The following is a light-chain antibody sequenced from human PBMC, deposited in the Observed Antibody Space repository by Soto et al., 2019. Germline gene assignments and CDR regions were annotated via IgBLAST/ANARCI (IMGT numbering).Light chain of an antibody. CDR3: QSYDSSLSGWV. J-gene: IGLJ3*02. V-gene: IGLV1-40*01. CDR1: SPNIGAGYD. CDR2: GNS. Sequence: QLVLTQPPSVSGAPGQRVTISCTGSSPNIGAGYDVHWYQQLPGTAPKLLIYGNSNRPSGVPDRFSGSKSVTSASLAITGRQAEDEADYYCQSYDSSLSGWVFGGGTKLTVL.